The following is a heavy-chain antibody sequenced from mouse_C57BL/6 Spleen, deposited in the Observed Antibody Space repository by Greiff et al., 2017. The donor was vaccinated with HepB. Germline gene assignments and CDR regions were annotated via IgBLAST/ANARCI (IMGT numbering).Heavy chain of an antibody. J-gene: IGHJ4*01. CDR2: IYPSDSET. V-gene: IGHV1-61*01. CDR3: ARIRAMGLRRHYYAMDY. D-gene: IGHD3-1*01. Sequence: QVQLQQPGAELVRPGSSVKLSCKASGYTFTSYWMDWVKQRPGQGLEWIGNIYPSDSETHYNQKFKDKATLTVDKSSSTAYMQLSSLTSEDSAVYYCARIRAMGLRRHYYAMDYWGQGTSVTVSS. CDR1: GYTFTSYW.